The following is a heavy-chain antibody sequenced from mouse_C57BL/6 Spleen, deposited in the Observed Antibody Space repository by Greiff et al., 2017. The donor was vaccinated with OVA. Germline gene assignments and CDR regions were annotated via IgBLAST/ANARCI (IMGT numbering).Heavy chain of an antibody. D-gene: IGHD2-1*01. CDR2: IDPSDSYT. CDR1: GYTFTSYW. J-gene: IGHJ3*01. CDR3: ARRDYGNRFAY. V-gene: IGHV1-69*01. Sequence: QVQLKQPGAELVMPGASVKLSCKASGYTFTSYWMHWVKQRPGQGLEWIGEIDPSDSYTNYNQKFKGKSTLTVDKSSSTAYMQLSSLTSEDSAVYYCARRDYGNRFAYWGQGTLVTVSA.